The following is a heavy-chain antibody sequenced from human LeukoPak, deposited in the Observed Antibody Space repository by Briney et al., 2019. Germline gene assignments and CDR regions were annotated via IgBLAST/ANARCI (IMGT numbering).Heavy chain of an antibody. V-gene: IGHV3-74*01. CDR3: ARRGYRHRDASDI. CDR2: INSDGSST. Sequence: GGSLRLSCAASGFTFSSYWMHWVRHAPGKGLVWVSRINSDGSSTSYADSVKGRFTISRDNAKNTLYLQMNSLRAEDTAVYYCARRGYRHRDASDIWGQGTMVTVSS. J-gene: IGHJ3*02. CDR1: GFTFSSYW. D-gene: IGHD5-18*01.